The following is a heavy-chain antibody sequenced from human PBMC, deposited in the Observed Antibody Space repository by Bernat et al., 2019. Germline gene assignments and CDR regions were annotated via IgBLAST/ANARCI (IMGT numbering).Heavy chain of an antibody. D-gene: IGHD5-18*01. CDR1: GGSISSSNW. V-gene: IGHV4-4*02. Sequence: QVRLQESGPGLVKPSGTLSLTCAVAGGSISSSNWWSWVRQAPGKGLEWIGEIYHSGSTNYNPSLKSRVTISVDKSKNQFSLTLSSVPASDTAVYYCARVGMSGYSYGYAFYYYYGMDVWGQGTTVTVSS. J-gene: IGHJ6*02. CDR3: ARVGMSGYSYGYAFYYYYGMDV. CDR2: IYHSGST.